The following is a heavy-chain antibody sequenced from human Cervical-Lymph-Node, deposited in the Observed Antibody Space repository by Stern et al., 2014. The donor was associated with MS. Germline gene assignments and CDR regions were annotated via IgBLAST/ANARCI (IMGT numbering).Heavy chain of an antibody. CDR1: GYTFTDYY. CDR2: INPNSGGT. Sequence: DQLVESGTEVKQPGASVKVSCKASGYTFTDYYMHWVRQAPGQGLEWMGWINPNSGGTNYAQQFQGRVTMTRDTSITTAYMELSGLRSDDTAIYYCVREGSCRTASCFYYVMDVWGQGTTVGVSS. V-gene: IGHV1-2*02. CDR3: VREGSCRTASCFYYVMDV. J-gene: IGHJ6*01. D-gene: IGHD1-14*01.